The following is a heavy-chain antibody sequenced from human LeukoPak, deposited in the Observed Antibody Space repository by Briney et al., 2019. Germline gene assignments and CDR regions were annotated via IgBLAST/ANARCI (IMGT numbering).Heavy chain of an antibody. CDR2: ISGSGTNT. CDR3: AKATSPVHSRNWFDS. CDR1: GFTFSSYA. V-gene: IGHV3-23*01. J-gene: IGHJ5*01. Sequence: GGSLRLSCAASGFTFSSYAMSSVRQAPGKGLEWVSSISGSGTNTDYADSVKGRFTISRDNSKNRVNVQMNSLRAEDTAVYYCAKATSPVHSRNWFDSWGQGTLVTVCS. D-gene: IGHD6-13*01.